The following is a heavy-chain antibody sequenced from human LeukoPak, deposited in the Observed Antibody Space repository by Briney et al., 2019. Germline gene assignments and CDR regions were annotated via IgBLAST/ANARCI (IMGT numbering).Heavy chain of an antibody. J-gene: IGHJ4*02. V-gene: IGHV3-7*01. CDR2: IKQDGSQR. CDR1: GFTFRHYW. D-gene: IGHD6-6*01. CDR3: ARRGGSSSRRSPIDY. Sequence: GGSLRLFCTACGFTFRHYWMTWVRQAPGEGPECVANIKQDGSQRYYVDSVRGRFTISRDNAKNSLFLQMNGLRAEDTAVYYCARRGGSSSRRSPIDYWGQGTLVTVSS.